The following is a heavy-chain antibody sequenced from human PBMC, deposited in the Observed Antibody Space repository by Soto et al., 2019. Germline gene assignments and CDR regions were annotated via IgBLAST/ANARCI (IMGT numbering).Heavy chain of an antibody. V-gene: IGHV5-51*01. CDR2: IYPGDSDT. J-gene: IGHJ6*02. CDR1: EYGSPTYW. Sequence: PGESLKISCKGSEYGSPTYWIGWVRQMPGKGLEWMGIIYPGDSDTRYSPSFQGQVTISVDKSITTSYLQWNSLKASDTAMYYCVRHQCSTASCLHPTYYGMDVWGQGTTVTVSS. D-gene: IGHD2-2*01. CDR3: VRHQCSTASCLHPTYYGMDV.